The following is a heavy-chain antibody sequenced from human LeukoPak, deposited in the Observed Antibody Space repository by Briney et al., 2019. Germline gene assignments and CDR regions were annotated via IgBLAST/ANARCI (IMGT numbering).Heavy chain of an antibody. CDR3: ARASAYYYDSSGDYYAWFDP. CDR2: IYHSGST. CDR1: GSSISSYY. J-gene: IGHJ5*02. D-gene: IGHD3-22*01. Sequence: SETLSLTCTVSGSSISSYYWSWIRQPPGKGLEWLGYIYHSGSTNYNPSLKSRVTISVDTSKNQFSLKLSSVTAADTAVYYCARASAYYYDSSGDYYAWFDPWGQGTLVTVSS. V-gene: IGHV4-59*01.